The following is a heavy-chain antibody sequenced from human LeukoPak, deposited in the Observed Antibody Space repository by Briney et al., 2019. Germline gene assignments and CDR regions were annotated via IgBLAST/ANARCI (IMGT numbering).Heavy chain of an antibody. D-gene: IGHD6-6*01. CDR3: ARDRSSIAARRTSWYYYYGMDV. CDR2: ISAYNGNT. Sequence: ASVKVSCKASGGTFSSYAISWVRQAPGQGLEWMGWISAYNGNTNYAQKLQGRVTMTTDTSTSTAYMELRSLRSDDTAVYYCARDRSSIAARRTSWYYYYGMDVWGQGTTVTVSS. J-gene: IGHJ6*02. CDR1: GGTFSSYA. V-gene: IGHV1-18*01.